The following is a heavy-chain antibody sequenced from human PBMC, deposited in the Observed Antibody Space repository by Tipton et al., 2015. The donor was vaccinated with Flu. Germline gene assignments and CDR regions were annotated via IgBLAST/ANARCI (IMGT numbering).Heavy chain of an antibody. J-gene: IGHJ3*01. CDR1: GGSISSSSYY. D-gene: IGHD3-9*01. CDR3: ASDGAAILRYFDWLLGADAFGF. V-gene: IGHV4-39*07. CDR2: IYYSGST. Sequence: LRLSCTVSGGSISSSSYYWGWIRQPPGKGLEWIGSIYYSGSTYYNPSLKSRVTISVDTSKSQFSLKLSSVTAADTAVYCCASDGAAILRYFDWLLGADAFGFWGQGTMVTVSS.